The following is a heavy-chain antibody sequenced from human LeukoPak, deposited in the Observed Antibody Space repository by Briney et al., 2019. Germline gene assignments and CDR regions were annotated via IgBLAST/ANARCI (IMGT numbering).Heavy chain of an antibody. Sequence: SETLSLTCTVSGGSISSYYWSWIRQPPGKGLEWIGYIYYSGSTNYNPSLKSRVTISVDTSKNQFSLKLSSVTAADTAVYYCARTLPRIFYGMDVWGQGTTVTVSS. D-gene: IGHD1-14*01. CDR3: ARTLPRIFYGMDV. CDR2: IYYSGST. V-gene: IGHV4-59*01. CDR1: GGSISSYY. J-gene: IGHJ6*02.